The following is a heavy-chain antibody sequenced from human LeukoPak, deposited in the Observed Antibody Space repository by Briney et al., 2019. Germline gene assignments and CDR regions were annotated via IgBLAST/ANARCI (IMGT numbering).Heavy chain of an antibody. D-gene: IGHD2-2*01. CDR2: IYHSGST. Sequence: PSETLSLTCAVSDYSISSGYYWGWIRQPPGKGLEWIGSIYHSGSTYYNPSLKSRVTISVDTSKNQFSLKLSSVTAADTAVYYCARRGGPVYCSSTSCPYNSFDPWGQGTLVTVSS. CDR1: DYSISSGYY. CDR3: ARRGGPVYCSSTSCPYNSFDP. V-gene: IGHV4-38-2*01. J-gene: IGHJ5*02.